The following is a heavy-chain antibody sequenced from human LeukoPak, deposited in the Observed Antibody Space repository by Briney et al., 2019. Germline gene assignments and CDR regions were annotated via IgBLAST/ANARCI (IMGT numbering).Heavy chain of an antibody. CDR2: IFYSGST. CDR3: ARRSSSLFYFDY. V-gene: IGHV4-59*08. CDR1: GGSITSYY. Sequence: PSETLSLTCTVSGGSITSYYWSWIRQPPGKGQEWIGHIFYSGSTKYNPSLKSRVTISVDTSKNQFSLKLSSVTAAGTAVYYCARRSSSLFYFDYWGQGTLVTVSS. D-gene: IGHD6-19*01. J-gene: IGHJ4*02.